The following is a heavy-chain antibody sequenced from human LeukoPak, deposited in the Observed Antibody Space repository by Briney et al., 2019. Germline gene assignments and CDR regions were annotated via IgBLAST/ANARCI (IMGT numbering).Heavy chain of an antibody. CDR3: ARRTADHVPFDY. Sequence: PSETLSLTCAVYGGSFSGYYWSWIRQPPGKGLEWIGSLYHGGNTYYNPSLKSRVTISVDTSKTQFSLRLSSVTAADTAVYYCARRTADHVPFDYWGQGTLVTVSS. J-gene: IGHJ4*02. D-gene: IGHD1-14*01. CDR2: LYHGGNT. V-gene: IGHV4-34*01. CDR1: GGSFSGYY.